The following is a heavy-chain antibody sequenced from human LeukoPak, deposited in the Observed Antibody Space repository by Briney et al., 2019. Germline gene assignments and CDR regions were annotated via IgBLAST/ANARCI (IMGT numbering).Heavy chain of an antibody. Sequence: GGTLRLSCAASGFTFSSYSMNWVCQAPGKGLEWVSSISSSSSYIYYADSVKGRFTISRDNAKNSLYLQMNSLRAEDTAVYYCARVPRSNWNEYWGQGTLVTVSS. CDR1: GFTFSSYS. D-gene: IGHD1-1*01. CDR3: ARVPRSNWNEY. V-gene: IGHV3-21*01. J-gene: IGHJ4*02. CDR2: ISSSSSYI.